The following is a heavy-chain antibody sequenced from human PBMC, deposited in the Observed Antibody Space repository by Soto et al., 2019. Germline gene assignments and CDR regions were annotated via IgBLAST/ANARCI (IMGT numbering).Heavy chain of an antibody. J-gene: IGHJ6*02. D-gene: IGHD2-2*01. V-gene: IGHV3-23*01. CDR2: ISGSGGST. Sequence: PVGSLRLSCAASGFTFSSYAMSWVRQAPGKGLEWVSAISGSGGSTYYADSVKGRFTISRDNSKNTLYLQMNSLRAEDTAVYYCAKVGSSTNYYYYGMDVWGQGTTVTVSS. CDR1: GFTFSSYA. CDR3: AKVGSSTNYYYYGMDV.